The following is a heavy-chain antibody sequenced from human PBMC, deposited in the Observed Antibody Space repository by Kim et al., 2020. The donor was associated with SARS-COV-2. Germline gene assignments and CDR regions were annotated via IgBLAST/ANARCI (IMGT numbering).Heavy chain of an antibody. D-gene: IGHD3-22*01. CDR3: LRRVYDSSGYYYGVGASYYFDY. Sequence: GESLKISCKGYGYSFTSYWIGWVRQMPGKGLEWMGIIYPGDSHTRYSPSFQGQVTISADKSISTAYLQWSSLKASDTAMYYCLRRVYDSSGYYYGVGASYYFDYWGQGTLVTVSS. J-gene: IGHJ4*02. V-gene: IGHV5-51*01. CDR2: IYPGDSHT. CDR1: GYSFTSYW.